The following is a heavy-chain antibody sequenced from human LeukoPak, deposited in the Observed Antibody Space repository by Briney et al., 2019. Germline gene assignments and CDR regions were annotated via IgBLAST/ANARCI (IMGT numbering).Heavy chain of an antibody. Sequence: SQTLSLTCAISVDSVSSNSAAWNWIRQSPSRGLEWLGRTYYRSKWYNDYAVSVRSRITINTDTSKNQFSLHLNSVTPEDTAVCYCARNENYYDSSGYFRDSYYYGMDVWGQGTTVTVSS. D-gene: IGHD3-22*01. V-gene: IGHV6-1*01. CDR3: ARNENYYDSSGYFRDSYYYGMDV. J-gene: IGHJ6*02. CDR1: VDSVSSNSAA. CDR2: TYYRSKWYN.